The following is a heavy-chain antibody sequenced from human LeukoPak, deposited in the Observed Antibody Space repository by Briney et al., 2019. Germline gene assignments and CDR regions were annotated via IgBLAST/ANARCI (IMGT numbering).Heavy chain of an antibody. V-gene: IGHV1-69*08. CDR1: GGTFLSHI. D-gene: IGHD3-10*01. CDR3: ARVNLRGSNYNWFDP. Sequence: SVKVSCKTSGGTFLSHIFSWVRQAPGHGLEWIGKITPVIETAKYAQTFQGRVSIYTDKDTTTGYMDLSGLRPDDKADYYCARVNLRGSNYNWFDPWGQGTRVIVSS. CDR2: ITPVIETA. J-gene: IGHJ5*02.